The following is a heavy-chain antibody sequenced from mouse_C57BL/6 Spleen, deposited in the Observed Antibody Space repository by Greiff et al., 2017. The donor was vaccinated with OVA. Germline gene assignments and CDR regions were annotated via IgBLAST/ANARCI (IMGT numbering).Heavy chain of an antibody. J-gene: IGHJ2*01. D-gene: IGHD2-4*01. CDR1: GYTFTSSW. CDR3: ARPDDYDGGYFDY. Sequence: QVQLQQPGAELVKPGASVQMSCKASGYTFTSSWITWVKQRPGQGLEWIGDLYPGSGSTNYNEKFKSKATLPVDTSSSTAYMQLSSLTSEDSAVYYCARPDDYDGGYFDYWGQGTTLTVSS. CDR2: LYPGSGST. V-gene: IGHV1-55*01.